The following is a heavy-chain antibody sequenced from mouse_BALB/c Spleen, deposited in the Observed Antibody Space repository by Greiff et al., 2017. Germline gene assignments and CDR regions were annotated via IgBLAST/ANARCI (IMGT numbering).Heavy chain of an antibody. V-gene: IGHV1-12*01. Sequence: QVQLQQPGAELVKPGASVKMSCKASGYTFTSYNMHWVKQTPGQGLEWIGAIYPGNGDTSYNQKFKGKATLTADKSSSTAYMQLSSLTSEDSAVYYCAREEEAWYFDDWGAGTTVTVSA. CDR3: AREEEAWYFDD. CDR2: IYPGNGDT. J-gene: IGHJ1*01. CDR1: GYTFTSYN.